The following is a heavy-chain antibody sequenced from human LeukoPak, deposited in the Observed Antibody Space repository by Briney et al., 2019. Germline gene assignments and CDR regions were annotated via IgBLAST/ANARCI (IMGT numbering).Heavy chain of an antibody. CDR2: IHYSGST. CDR1: GGSISSSSYY. J-gene: IGHJ4*02. CDR3: ARHSLSWYYFDY. V-gene: IGHV4-39*01. D-gene: IGHD2-8*02. Sequence: SETLSLTCTVSGGSISSSSYYWGWIRQPPGKGLEWIGSIHYSGSTYYNPSLKSRVTISVDTSKNQFSLKLSSVTAADTAVYYCARHSLSWYYFDYWGQGTLVTVSS.